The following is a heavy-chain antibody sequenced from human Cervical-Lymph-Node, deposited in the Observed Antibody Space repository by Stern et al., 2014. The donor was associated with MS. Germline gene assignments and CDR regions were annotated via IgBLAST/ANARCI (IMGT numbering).Heavy chain of an antibody. D-gene: IGHD2-8*02. CDR2: VYYSGAT. Sequence: QVQLQESGPGLVKPSETLSLTCAVSGDSISSYTHYWAWIRQPPGKGLEWIGSVYYSGATYSNPSLKSPVTIYVDTSKNHFSLGLNSVTAADTAVYYCAKHACTGAACPFDLWGQGTLVTVSS. J-gene: IGHJ4*02. CDR1: GDSISSYTHY. V-gene: IGHV4-39*01. CDR3: AKHACTGAACPFDL.